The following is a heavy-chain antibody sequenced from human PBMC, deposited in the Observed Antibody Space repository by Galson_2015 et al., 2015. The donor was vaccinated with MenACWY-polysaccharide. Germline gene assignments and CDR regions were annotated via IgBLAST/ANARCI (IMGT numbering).Heavy chain of an antibody. CDR1: GSRFSNSG. V-gene: IGHV3-33*01. Sequence: SLRLSCAASGSRFSNSGMHWVRQAPGKGLEWVAVIQYDGSKIVYADSVKGRFTISRDNSKNTVFLEMNSLRAEDTALYYCAREGSRIVFHAFDVWGQGTMV. CDR3: AREGSRIVFHAFDV. D-gene: IGHD3-10*02. J-gene: IGHJ3*01. CDR2: IQYDGSKI.